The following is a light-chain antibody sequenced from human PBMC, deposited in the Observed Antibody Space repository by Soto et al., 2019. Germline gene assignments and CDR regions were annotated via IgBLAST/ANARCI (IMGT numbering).Light chain of an antibody. CDR2: GVT. CDR1: SSDVGGYNY. J-gene: IGLJ2*01. V-gene: IGLV2-14*01. CDR3: SSYTRSSTRSVV. Sequence: QSALTQPASVSGSPGQSITISCTGTSSDVGGYNYVSWYQQHPGKGPKLLISGVTNRPSGVSNRFSGSKSGNTASLTISGLQAEDEADYYCSSYTRSSTRSVVFGGGTKLTVL.